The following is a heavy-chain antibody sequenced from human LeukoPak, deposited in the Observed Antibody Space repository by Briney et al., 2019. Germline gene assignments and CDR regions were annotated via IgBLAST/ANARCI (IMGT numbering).Heavy chain of an antibody. CDR1: GYSISSGYY. CDR3: AGGGQWLAFDY. J-gene: IGHJ4*02. V-gene: IGHV4-38-2*01. CDR2: IYHSGST. Sequence: PSETLSLTCAVSGYSISSGYYWGWIRQPPGKGLEWIGSIYHSGSTYYNPSLKSRVTISVDTSKNQFSLKLSSVTAADTAVYYCAGGGQWLAFDYWGQGTLVTVSS. D-gene: IGHD6-19*01.